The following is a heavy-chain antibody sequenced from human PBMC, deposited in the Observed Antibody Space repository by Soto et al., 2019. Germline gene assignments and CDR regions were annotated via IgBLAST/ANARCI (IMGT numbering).Heavy chain of an antibody. CDR1: GFTFSSYA. V-gene: IGHV3-30-3*01. CDR3: AREYYDILTGYYNPVEYFDY. Sequence: QVQLVESGGGVVQPGRSLRLSCAASGFTFSSYAMHWVRQAPGKGLEWVAVISYDGSNKYYADSVKGRFTISRDNSKNTLYLQMNSLIAEDTAVYYCAREYYDILTGYYNPVEYFDYWGQGALVTVSS. D-gene: IGHD3-9*01. J-gene: IGHJ4*02. CDR2: ISYDGSNK.